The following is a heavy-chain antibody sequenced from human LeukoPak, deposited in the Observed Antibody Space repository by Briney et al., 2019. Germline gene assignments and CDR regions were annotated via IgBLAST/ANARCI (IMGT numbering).Heavy chain of an antibody. Sequence: PSETLSLTCTVSGGSISSSSYYWGWIRQPPGKGLEWIGSIYYSGSTSYNPSLKSRVTISVDTSKNQFSLKLSSVTAADTAVCYCARQTMIRAVDYWGQGTLVTVSS. CDR2: IYYSGST. J-gene: IGHJ4*02. CDR1: GGSISSSSYY. D-gene: IGHD3-22*01. V-gene: IGHV4-39*01. CDR3: ARQTMIRAVDY.